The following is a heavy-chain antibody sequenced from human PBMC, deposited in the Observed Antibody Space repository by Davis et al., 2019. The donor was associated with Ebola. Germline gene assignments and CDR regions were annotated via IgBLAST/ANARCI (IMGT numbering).Heavy chain of an antibody. Sequence: ASVKVSCKASGYSFPSYYLHWVRQAPGQGLEWMGVINPSIGSTSYAQKFQGRVTMTRDTSTSTVYLDLRSLRSEDTAMYYCAREGEGIAARPMAVGYFDLWGRGTLVTVSS. CDR2: INPSIGST. J-gene: IGHJ2*01. CDR3: AREGEGIAARPMAVGYFDL. V-gene: IGHV1-46*01. D-gene: IGHD6-6*01. CDR1: GYSFPSYY.